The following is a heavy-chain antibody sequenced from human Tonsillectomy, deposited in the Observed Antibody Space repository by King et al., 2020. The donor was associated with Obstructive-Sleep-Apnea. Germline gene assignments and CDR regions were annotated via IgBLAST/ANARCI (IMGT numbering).Heavy chain of an antibody. CDR2: ISYDGSKK. CDR1: GFTFSTYA. J-gene: IGHJ6*02. D-gene: IGHD2-2*01. Sequence: VQLVESGGGVVQPGRSLRLSCAASGFTFSTYAMHWVRQAPGKGLEWVAVISYDGSKKYYADSVRGRFTISRDNSKNMLYLQMNSLRADDTAVYYCASGFEGYCSGTSCSGYYYGMDVWGQGTTVTVSS. V-gene: IGHV3-30*04. CDR3: ASGFEGYCSGTSCSGYYYGMDV.